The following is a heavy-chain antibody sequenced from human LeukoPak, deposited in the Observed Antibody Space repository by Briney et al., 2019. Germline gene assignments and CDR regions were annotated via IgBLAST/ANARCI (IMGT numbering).Heavy chain of an antibody. CDR3: GWYGY. Sequence: SETLSLTCAVYGRSFRGYYWSWIRQPPGKGLEWIGEINHSGSTNYNPSLKSRVTISVDTSKNQFSLKLSSVTAADTAVYYCGWYGYWGQGTLVTVSS. D-gene: IGHD6-13*01. J-gene: IGHJ4*02. V-gene: IGHV4-34*01. CDR2: INHSGST. CDR1: GRSFRGYY.